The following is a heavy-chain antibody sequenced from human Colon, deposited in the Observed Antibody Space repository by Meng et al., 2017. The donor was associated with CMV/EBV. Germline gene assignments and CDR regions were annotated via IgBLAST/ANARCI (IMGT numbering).Heavy chain of an antibody. Sequence: GGSLRLSCAASGFTVSSNFMNWVRQAPGRGLEWVSVIYGDGSTYYPDSVKGRFTISRDNSRNTVFLEMNSLRVDDTAVYFCARGLGALYFNGMDVWGQGTTVTVSS. CDR1: GFTVSSNF. CDR2: IYGDGST. CDR3: ARGLGALYFNGMDV. J-gene: IGHJ6*02. V-gene: IGHV3-66*02. D-gene: IGHD5/OR15-5a*01.